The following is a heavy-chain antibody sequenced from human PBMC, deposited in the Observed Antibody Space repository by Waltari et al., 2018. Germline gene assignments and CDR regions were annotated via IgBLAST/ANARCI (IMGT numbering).Heavy chain of an antibody. V-gene: IGHV4-34*01. CDR2: INHSGST. Sequence: QVQLQQWGAGLLKPSETLSLTCAVYGGSFSGYYWSWIRQPPGKGLEWIGEINHSGSTNYNPSLKSRVTISVDTSKNQFSLKLSSVTAADTVVYYCARAVDYYDSSYGMDVWGQGTTVTVSS. CDR1: GGSFSGYY. D-gene: IGHD3-22*01. J-gene: IGHJ6*02. CDR3: ARAVDYYDSSYGMDV.